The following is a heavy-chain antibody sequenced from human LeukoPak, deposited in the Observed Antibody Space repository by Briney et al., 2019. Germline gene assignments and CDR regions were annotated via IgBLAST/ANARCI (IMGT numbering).Heavy chain of an antibody. CDR1: GFTFSSYW. Sequence: GSLRLSCAASGFTFSSYWMHWVRPAPGKGLVWVSRINSDGSSTSYADSVKGRFTISRDNAKNTLYLQMNSLRAEDTAVYYCARVHYYDSSGYYTGLDYWGQGTLVTVSS. CDR2: INSDGSST. CDR3: ARVHYYDSSGYYTGLDY. J-gene: IGHJ4*02. D-gene: IGHD3-22*01. V-gene: IGHV3-74*01.